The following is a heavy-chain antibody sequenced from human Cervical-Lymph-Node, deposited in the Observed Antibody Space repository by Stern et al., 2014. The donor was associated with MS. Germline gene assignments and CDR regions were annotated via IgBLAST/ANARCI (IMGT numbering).Heavy chain of an antibody. CDR3: ARDRQRAGSEIRGIDV. Sequence: MQLVESGPGLVKPSETLSLSCTVSGGSVNSDGDYWSWIRQPPGKGLEWIGYIYNTGRTNYNPAFKSRVTISVDMSKNQFSLKLSSVTPADTAMYYCARDRQRAGSEIRGIDVWGQGTTVIVSS. V-gene: IGHV4-61*08. J-gene: IGHJ6*02. CDR2: IYNTGRT. D-gene: IGHD3-10*01. CDR1: GGSVNSDGDY.